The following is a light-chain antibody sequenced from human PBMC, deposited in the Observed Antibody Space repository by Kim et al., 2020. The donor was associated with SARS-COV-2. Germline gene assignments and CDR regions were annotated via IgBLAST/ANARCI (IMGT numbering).Light chain of an antibody. CDR3: CSYAGSSTWG. J-gene: IGLJ3*02. CDR1: TSDVGVYNY. V-gene: IGLV2-11*01. CDR2: DVS. Sequence: QSALTQPLSVSGSPGQSVTISCTGTTSDVGVYNYVSWYQNHPGKAPKLMIYDVSKRPSGVPDRFSGSKSGNTASLTISGLQPEDEADYYCCSYAGSSTWGFGGGTKVTV.